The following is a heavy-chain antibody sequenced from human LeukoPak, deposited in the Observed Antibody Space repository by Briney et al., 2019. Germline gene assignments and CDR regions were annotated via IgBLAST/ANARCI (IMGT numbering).Heavy chain of an antibody. CDR3: ARFSSTVAARPLDY. CDR1: GGSISSYC. J-gene: IGHJ4*02. D-gene: IGHD4-23*01. CDR2: ICNSGTT. V-gene: IGHV4-59*08. Sequence: SETLSLTCTVSGGSISSYCWNWIRQPPGKGLGWIGYICNSGTTNNNPSLKSRVTISVDTSKNQFSLKLSSVTAADAAVYYCARFSSTVAARPLDYWGQGTLVTVSS.